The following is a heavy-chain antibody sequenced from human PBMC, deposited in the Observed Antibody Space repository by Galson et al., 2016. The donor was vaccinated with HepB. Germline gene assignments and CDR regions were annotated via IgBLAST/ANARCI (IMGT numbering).Heavy chain of an antibody. CDR3: ARGYCSATDCYAGLGLDV. V-gene: IGHV1-46*01. CDR2: INPNGGST. Sequence: SVKVSCKALGYTSTTYYIHWIRQAPGQGLEWMGIINPNGGSTTFAQRFQGRVTMTRDTSTSTVYIDLSGLRSEDTAVYYCARGYCSATDCYAGLGLDVWGQGTTVIVS. CDR1: GYTSTTYY. D-gene: IGHD2-2*01. J-gene: IGHJ6*02.